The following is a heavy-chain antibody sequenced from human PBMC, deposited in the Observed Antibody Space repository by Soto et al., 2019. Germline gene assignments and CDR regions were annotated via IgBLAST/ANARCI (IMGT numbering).Heavy chain of an antibody. CDR3: ARANCSGGSCYDAFDI. CDR1: GFTVSSNY. Sequence: GGSLRLSCAASGFTVSSNYMSWVRQAPGKGLEWVSVIYSGGSTYYADSVKGRFTISRHNSKNTLYLQMNSLRAEDTAVYYCARANCSGGSCYDAFDIWGQGTMVTVSS. J-gene: IGHJ3*02. CDR2: IYSGGST. V-gene: IGHV3-53*04. D-gene: IGHD2-15*01.